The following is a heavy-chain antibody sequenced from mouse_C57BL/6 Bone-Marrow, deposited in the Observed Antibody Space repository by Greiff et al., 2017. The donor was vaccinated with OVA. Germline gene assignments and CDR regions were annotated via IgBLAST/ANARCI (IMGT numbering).Heavy chain of an antibody. CDR3: ARSGGYDYFDY. Sequence: VQLQQPGAELVMPGASVKLSCKASGYTFTSYWMHWVKQRPGQGLEWIGEIDPSDSYTNYNQKFQGKSTLTVDKSSSTAYMQLSSLTSEDSAVYYCARSGGYDYFDYWGQGTTLTVSS. J-gene: IGHJ2*01. D-gene: IGHD2-2*01. V-gene: IGHV1-69*01. CDR1: GYTFTSYW. CDR2: IDPSDSYT.